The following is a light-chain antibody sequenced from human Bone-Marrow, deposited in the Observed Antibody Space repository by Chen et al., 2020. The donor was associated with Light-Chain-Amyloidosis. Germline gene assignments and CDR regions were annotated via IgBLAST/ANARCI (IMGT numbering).Light chain of an antibody. J-gene: IGKJ4*01. CDR3: QQSFSTPPT. CDR2: ATS. CDR1: QSISTF. V-gene: IGKV1-39*01. Sequence: DIQMAQSPSSLSASVGDRVTITCRASQSISTFLNGYQQKPGKGPNLLIYATSRLQSGVPSRFTGSRSGTDFTLTISSLQPEDFATYYCQQSFSTPPTFGGGTKVEI.